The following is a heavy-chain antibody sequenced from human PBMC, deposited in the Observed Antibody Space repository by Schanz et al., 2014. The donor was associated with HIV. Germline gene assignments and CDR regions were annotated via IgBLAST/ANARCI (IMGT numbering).Heavy chain of an antibody. D-gene: IGHD4-17*01. CDR2: ISYEGINK. CDR1: GFTFSSYG. Sequence: QVQLVESGGGVVQPGRSLRLSCAASGFTFSSYGMHWVRQAPGKGLEWVAVISYEGINKYYADSVKGRFTISRDNSKNTLYLQMNSLRAEDTAVYYCARGDLSGDYEGEVDYYYLMDVWGQGTTVSVSS. CDR3: ARGDLSGDYEGEVDYYYLMDV. V-gene: IGHV3-30*03. J-gene: IGHJ6*02.